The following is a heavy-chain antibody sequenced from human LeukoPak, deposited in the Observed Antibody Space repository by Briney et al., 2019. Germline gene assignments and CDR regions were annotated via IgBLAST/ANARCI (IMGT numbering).Heavy chain of an antibody. CDR2: IWYDGSNK. V-gene: IGHV3-33*01. Sequence: GGSLRLSCAASGFTFSSYGMHWVRQAPGKGLEWVAVIWYDGSNKYYADSVKGRFTISRHNSKNTLYLQMNSLRAEDTAVYYCAREYCSGGSCYGGGFDYWGQGTLVTVSS. CDR1: GFTFSSYG. CDR3: AREYCSGGSCYGGGFDY. D-gene: IGHD2-15*01. J-gene: IGHJ4*02.